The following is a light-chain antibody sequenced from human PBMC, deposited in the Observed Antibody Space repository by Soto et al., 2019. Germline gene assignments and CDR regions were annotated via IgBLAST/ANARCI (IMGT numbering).Light chain of an antibody. J-gene: IGKJ5*01. CDR1: QSVGSD. CDR3: QQYNNWPPIT. CDR2: AAS. V-gene: IGKV3-15*01. Sequence: EIVMTQSPATLSVSPGERATLSCRASQSVGSDLAWYQQKPGQAPRLLIYAASTRATGVPARFSGSGSGTEFTLTISSLQTEDFVVYYCQQYNNWPPITFGQGTRLEIK.